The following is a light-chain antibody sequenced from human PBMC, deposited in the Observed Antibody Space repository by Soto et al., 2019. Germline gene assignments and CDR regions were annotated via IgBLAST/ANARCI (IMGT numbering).Light chain of an antibody. J-gene: IGKJ1*01. CDR3: QQYNNWPQA. CDR2: GAS. Sequence: DIVLTQSPASLSVSPGDRATLSCRASQSVSSNLAWYQQKPGQAPRLLIYGASTRATGIPARFSGSGSGTEFTLTISSLQSEDFAVYYCQQYNNWPQAFGQGTKVDIK. V-gene: IGKV3-15*01. CDR1: QSVSSN.